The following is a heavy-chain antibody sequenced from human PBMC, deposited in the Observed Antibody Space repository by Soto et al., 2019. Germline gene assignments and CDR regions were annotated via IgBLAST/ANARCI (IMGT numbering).Heavy chain of an antibody. D-gene: IGHD3-10*01. CDR1: GFTFSSYG. CDR2: ISYDGSNK. V-gene: IGHV3-30*18. Sequence: QVQLVESGGGVVQPGRSLRLSCAASGFTFSSYGMHWVRQAPGKGLEWVAVISYDGSNKYYADSVKGRFTISRDNSKNTLYLHMNSLRAEDTAVYYCAKAREGRITMVRGVIVPSDYWGQGTLVTVSS. CDR3: AKAREGRITMVRGVIVPSDY. J-gene: IGHJ4*02.